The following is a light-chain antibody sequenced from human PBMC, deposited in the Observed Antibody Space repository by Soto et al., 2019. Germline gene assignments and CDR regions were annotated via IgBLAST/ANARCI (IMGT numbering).Light chain of an antibody. J-gene: IGKJ1*01. CDR3: QQRSNWWT. CDR1: QSVSSSY. V-gene: IGKV3D-20*02. Sequence: ESVLTQSPGTLSLSPGERATLSCRASQSVSSSYLAWYRQKPGQSPRLLIYRASTRATGIPDRFSGSGSGTDFTLTIARLEPEDFAVYYCQQRSNWWTFGQGTKVDI. CDR2: RAS.